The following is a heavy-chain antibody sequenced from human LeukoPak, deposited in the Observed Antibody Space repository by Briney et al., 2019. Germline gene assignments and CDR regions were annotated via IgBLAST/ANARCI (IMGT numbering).Heavy chain of an antibody. Sequence: GGSLRLSCAVSGFTFSDAWMYWVRQPPGKGLEWVGRIKSKTDGETTQYVTPVKGRFTISRDDSKNTLYLQMNSLKTEDTAVYYCTTDAPYYYGSGTKTDAFDLWGQGTMVTVSS. V-gene: IGHV3-15*01. CDR1: GFTFSDAW. D-gene: IGHD3-10*01. J-gene: IGHJ3*01. CDR3: TTDAPYYYGSGTKTDAFDL. CDR2: IKSKTDGETT.